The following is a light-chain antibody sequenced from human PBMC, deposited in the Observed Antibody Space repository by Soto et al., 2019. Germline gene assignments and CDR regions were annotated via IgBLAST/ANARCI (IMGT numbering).Light chain of an antibody. Sequence: IQMTLSPAMLSADIRDRVTISCRASQNVNIFLAWYQQKPGKAPKLLISDASTLESGVPSRFSGSGSGTEFTLTITGLQPDDSATYYCQQYSSYYRTFGQGTKV. CDR2: DAS. CDR3: QQYSSYYRT. J-gene: IGKJ1*01. CDR1: QNVNIF. V-gene: IGKV1-5*01.